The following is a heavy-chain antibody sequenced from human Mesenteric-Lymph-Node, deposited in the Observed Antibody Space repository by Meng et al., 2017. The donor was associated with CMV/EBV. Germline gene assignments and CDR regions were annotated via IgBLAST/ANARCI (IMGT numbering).Heavy chain of an antibody. CDR1: GFTFSSYW. D-gene: IGHD3-3*01. J-gene: IGHJ4*02. V-gene: IGHV3-74*01. CDR2: INSDGGST. CDR3: AKRHWSGFPEGFDS. Sequence: GALKISCAASGFTFSSYWMHWVRQAPGKGLVWVSRINSDGGSTSYADSVKGRFTISRDNSRKMLYLLMNSLRAEDTAVYYCAKRHWSGFPEGFDSWGQGTLVTVSS.